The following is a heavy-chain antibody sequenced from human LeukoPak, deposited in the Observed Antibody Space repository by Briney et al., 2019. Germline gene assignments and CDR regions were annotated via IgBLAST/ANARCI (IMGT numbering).Heavy chain of an antibody. J-gene: IGHJ6*03. CDR2: ISSSGSTI. CDR1: GFTFSSYE. CDR3: ARVSEGYSSGWYKGYYYYYMDV. Sequence: GGSLRLSCAASGFTFSSYEMNWVRQAPGKGLEWVSYISSSGSTIYYADSVKGRFTISRDNAKNSLYLQMNSLRAEDTAVYYCARVSEGYSSGWYKGYYYYYMDVWGKGTTVTVSS. V-gene: IGHV3-48*03. D-gene: IGHD6-19*01.